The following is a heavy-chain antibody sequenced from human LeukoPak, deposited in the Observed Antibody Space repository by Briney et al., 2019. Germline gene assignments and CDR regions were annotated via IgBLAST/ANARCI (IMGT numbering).Heavy chain of an antibody. CDR1: GLAFSSYA. CDR3: ADYGVSGVRNNFY. Sequence: GGSLGLSCAASGLAFSSYAMSWVRQAPGKGLEWVSTTSVASNTFYADSVKGRFTISRDNSRNTVYLQMTSLRADDTAVYYCADYGVSGVRNNFYWGQGTLVTVSS. D-gene: IGHD3-3*01. J-gene: IGHJ4*02. CDR2: TSVASNT. V-gene: IGHV3-23*01.